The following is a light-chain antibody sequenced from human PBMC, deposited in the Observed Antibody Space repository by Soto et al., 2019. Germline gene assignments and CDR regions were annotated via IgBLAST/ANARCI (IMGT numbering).Light chain of an antibody. J-gene: IGLJ7*01. CDR1: SSDVGIYDL. Sequence: QSALTQPASVSGSPGQSITISCTGTSSDVGIYDLVSWYQQLPGKAPKLMIFEVNKRTSGVSNRFSGSKSGNTASLTISGLQAEDEADYDCCSYAGTTTLAVFGGGTQLTVL. CDR3: CSYAGTTTLAV. CDR2: EVN. V-gene: IGLV2-23*02.